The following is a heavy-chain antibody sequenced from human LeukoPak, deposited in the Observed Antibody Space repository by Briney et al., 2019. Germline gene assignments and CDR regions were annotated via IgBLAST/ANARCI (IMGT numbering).Heavy chain of an antibody. J-gene: IGHJ6*02. CDR2: INPNSGGT. Sequence: ASVKVSCKASGYTFTGYYMHWVRQAPGQGLEWMGWINPNSGGTNYSQKFQGRVTMTMDTSISTAYMELSRLRSEDTAVYYCARDAYDFWSGYYFPNYYYYGMDVWGQGTTVTVSS. D-gene: IGHD3-3*01. CDR3: ARDAYDFWSGYYFPNYYYYGMDV. CDR1: GYTFTGYY. V-gene: IGHV1-2*02.